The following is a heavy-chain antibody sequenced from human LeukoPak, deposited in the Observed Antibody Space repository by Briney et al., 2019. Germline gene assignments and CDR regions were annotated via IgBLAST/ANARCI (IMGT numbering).Heavy chain of an antibody. D-gene: IGHD3-3*01. CDR1: GGSISSYY. CDR2: IYYSGST. Sequence: PSETLSLTCTVSGGSISSYYWSWIRQPPGKGLEWIGYIYYSGSTNYNPSLKSRVTISVDTSKNQFSLKLSSVTAADTAVYYCARGVYDFWSGYPDPNNWFDPWGQGTLVTVSS. J-gene: IGHJ5*02. V-gene: IGHV4-59*01. CDR3: ARGVYDFWSGYPDPNNWFDP.